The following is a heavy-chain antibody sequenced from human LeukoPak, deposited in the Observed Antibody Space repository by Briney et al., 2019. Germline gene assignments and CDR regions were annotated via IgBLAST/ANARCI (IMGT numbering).Heavy chain of an antibody. CDR1: GGSVSSSRYY. D-gene: IGHD1-26*01. Sequence: SETLSLTCPVSGGSVSSSRYYWGWIRQPPGKGLEWIGSIYYTGSTYYKPSLKSRVTISVDASKNQISLKLSSVTAADTAVYFCAGDSGSYSNYFDYWGQGTLVTVSS. V-gene: IGHV4-39*01. CDR3: AGDSGSYSNYFDY. CDR2: IYYTGST. J-gene: IGHJ4*02.